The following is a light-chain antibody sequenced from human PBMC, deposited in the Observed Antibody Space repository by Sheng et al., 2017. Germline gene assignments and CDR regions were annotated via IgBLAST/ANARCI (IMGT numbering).Light chain of an antibody. CDR2: AAS. V-gene: IGKV3D-15*01. J-gene: IGKJ5*01. CDR1: QSFNNN. CDR3: HQSHSLPIT. Sequence: IVMTQSPATLSVSPGERATLSCRASQSFNNNLAWYQQKPGQPPRLLIYAASTRATGIPARFSGSGSGTDFTLTISSLKAEDFATYYCHQSHSLPITFGQGTRLEIK.